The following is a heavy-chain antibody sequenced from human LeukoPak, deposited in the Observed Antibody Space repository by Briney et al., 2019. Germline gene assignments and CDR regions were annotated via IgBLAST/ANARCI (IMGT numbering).Heavy chain of an antibody. CDR3: ARQPRYYDFWSGYGSVDY. D-gene: IGHD3-3*01. CDR2: IYHSGST. V-gene: IGHV4-38-2*02. J-gene: IGHJ4*02. Sequence: SETLSLTCTVSGYSISSGYYWGWIRQPPGKGLEWIGSIYHSGSTYYNPSLKSRVTISVDTSKNQFSLKLSSVTAADTAVYYCARQPRYYDFWSGYGSVDYWGQGTLVTVSS. CDR1: GYSISSGYY.